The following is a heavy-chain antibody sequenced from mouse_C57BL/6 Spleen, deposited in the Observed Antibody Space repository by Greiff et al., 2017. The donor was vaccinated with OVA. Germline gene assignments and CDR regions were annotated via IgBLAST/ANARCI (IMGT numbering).Heavy chain of an antibody. Sequence: DVQLQESGPGLVKPSQSLSLTCSVTGYSITSGYYWNWIRQFPGNKLEWMGYISYDGSNNYNPSLNNRISITRDTSKNQFFLKLNSVTTEDTATYYCARDRFITTVGFDYWGQGTTLTVSS. V-gene: IGHV3-6*01. D-gene: IGHD1-1*01. CDR1: GYSITSGYY. CDR3: ARDRFITTVGFDY. J-gene: IGHJ2*01. CDR2: ISYDGSN.